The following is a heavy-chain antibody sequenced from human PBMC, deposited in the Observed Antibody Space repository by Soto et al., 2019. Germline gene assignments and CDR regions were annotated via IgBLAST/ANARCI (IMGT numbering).Heavy chain of an antibody. CDR3: AGGRGWLRLKKWSFDY. CDR1: GDTFTDSS. V-gene: IGHV1-2*02. CDR2: INLNSGDT. Sequence: ASLKVSCKTSGDTFTDSSMHWVRQAPGQGLEWMGWINLNSGDTNYAEKFRGRVTMTRDTSIITAYMELTRLKLSSVTAADTAVYYCAGGRGWLRLKKWSFDYWGQGTLVTVSS. J-gene: IGHJ4*02. D-gene: IGHD5-12*01.